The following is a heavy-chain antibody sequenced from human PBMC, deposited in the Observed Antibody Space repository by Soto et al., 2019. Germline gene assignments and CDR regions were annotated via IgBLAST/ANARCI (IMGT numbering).Heavy chain of an antibody. D-gene: IGHD2-8*01. CDR2: ISYDGSDR. V-gene: IGHV3-30*18. J-gene: IGHJ4*02. CDR1: RFTFSSYG. CDR3: AKDIAPVYGGYIAY. Sequence: GGSLRLSCAASRFTFSSYGMHWVRQAPGKGLEWVAVISYDGSDRYYADSVKGRFTISRDNSKNTLYLQINSLRAEDTAVYYCAKDIAPVYGGYIAYWGQGTLVTVSS.